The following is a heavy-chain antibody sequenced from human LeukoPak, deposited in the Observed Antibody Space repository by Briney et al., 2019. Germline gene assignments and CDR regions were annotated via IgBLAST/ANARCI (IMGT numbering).Heavy chain of an antibody. Sequence: ASVKVSCKASGGTFSSYAISWVRQAPGQGLEWMGRIIPIFGTANYAQKFQGRVTITADKSTSTAYMELSSLRPEDTAVYYCARAKLGDGYNFDAFDIWGQGTMVTVSS. V-gene: IGHV1-69*06. CDR3: ARAKLGDGYNFDAFDI. J-gene: IGHJ3*02. D-gene: IGHD5-24*01. CDR1: GGTFSSYA. CDR2: IIPIFGTA.